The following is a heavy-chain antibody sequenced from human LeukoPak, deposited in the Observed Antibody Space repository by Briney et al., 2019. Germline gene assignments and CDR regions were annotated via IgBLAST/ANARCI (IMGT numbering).Heavy chain of an antibody. D-gene: IGHD1-26*01. CDR2: IIPIFGTA. CDR1: GGTFSSYA. J-gene: IGHJ4*02. V-gene: IGHV1-69*05. CDR3: ARDRGTGYSGSYLDFDY. Sequence: SVKVSCKASGGTFSSYAISWVRQAPGQGLEWMGGIIPIFGTANYAQKFQGRVTISTDESTSTAYMELSSLRSEDTAVYYCARDRGTGYSGSYLDFDYWGQGTLVTVSS.